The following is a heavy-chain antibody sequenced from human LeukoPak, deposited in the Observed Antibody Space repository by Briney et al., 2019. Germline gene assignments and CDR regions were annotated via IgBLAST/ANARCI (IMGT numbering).Heavy chain of an antibody. J-gene: IGHJ4*02. CDR3: ARETGSAVGSTDFDY. D-gene: IGHD4-17*01. CDR1: GFTFSSYA. Sequence: GRSLRLSCAASGFTFSSYAVHWVRQAPGKGLEWVAVISYDGSNKYYADSVKGRFTISRDNSKNTLYLQMNSLRAEDTAVYYCARETGSAVGSTDFDYWGQGTLVTVSS. CDR2: ISYDGSNK. V-gene: IGHV3-30-3*01.